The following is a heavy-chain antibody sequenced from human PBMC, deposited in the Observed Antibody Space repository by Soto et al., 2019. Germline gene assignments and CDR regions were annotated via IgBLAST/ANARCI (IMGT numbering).Heavy chain of an antibody. CDR2: ISAYNGNT. D-gene: IGHD2-2*01. J-gene: IGHJ4*02. CDR3: ARAPYYCSSTSCYFDY. V-gene: IGHV1-18*01. Sequence: ASVKVSCKASGYTFTSYGISWVRQAPGQGLEWMGWISAYNGNTNYAQMLQGRVTMTTDTSTSTAYMELRSLRSGDTAVYYCARAPYYCSSTSCYFDYWGQGTLVTVSS. CDR1: GYTFTSYG.